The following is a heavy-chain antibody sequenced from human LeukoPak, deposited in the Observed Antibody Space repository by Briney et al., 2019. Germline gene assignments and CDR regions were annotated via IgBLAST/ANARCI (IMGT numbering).Heavy chain of an antibody. D-gene: IGHD6-19*01. J-gene: IGHJ4*02. V-gene: IGHV3-23*01. CDR1: GFTFSSYA. CDR3: ANVGYSSGWFTFDY. Sequence: GGSLRLSCAASGFTFSSYAMSWVRQAPGKGLEWVSAISGSGGSTYYADSVKGRFTISRDNSKNTLYLQMNSLRAEDTAVYYCANVGYSSGWFTFDYWGQGTLVTVSS. CDR2: ISGSGGST.